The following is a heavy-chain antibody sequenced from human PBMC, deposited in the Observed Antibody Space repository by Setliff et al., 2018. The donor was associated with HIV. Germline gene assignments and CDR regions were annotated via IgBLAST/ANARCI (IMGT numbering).Heavy chain of an antibody. CDR2: MYYTYNT. Sequence: SETLSLTCSVSGGSTIGYHWNWIRQPAGKGLEWIGRMYYTYNTDYNPSLKSRVVMSIDTSKNQFSLRLDPVTAADTAVYFCARGAGCLGNDCDAYFGPWGQGILVTVSS. CDR3: ARGAGCLGNDCDAYFGP. V-gene: IGHV4-4*07. CDR1: GGSTIGYH. D-gene: IGHD2-21*01. J-gene: IGHJ5*02.